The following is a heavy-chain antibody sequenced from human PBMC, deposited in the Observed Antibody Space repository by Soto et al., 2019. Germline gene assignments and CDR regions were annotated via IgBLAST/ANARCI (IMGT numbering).Heavy chain of an antibody. CDR2: IYYSGST. J-gene: IGHJ4*02. CDR3: ARIGYCSSTSCSRQGNFDY. CDR1: GGSISSYY. V-gene: IGHV4-59*01. Sequence: SETLSLTCTVSGGSISSYYWSWIRQPPGKGLEWIGYIYYSGSTNYNPSLKSRVTISVDTSKNQFSLKLSSVTAADTAVYYCARIGYCSSTSCSRQGNFDYWGQGTLVTVSS. D-gene: IGHD2-2*01.